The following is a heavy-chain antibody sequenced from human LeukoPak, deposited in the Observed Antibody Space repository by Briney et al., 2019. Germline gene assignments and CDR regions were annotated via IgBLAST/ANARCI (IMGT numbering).Heavy chain of an antibody. Sequence: GGSLRLSCAASGFTFSGYGIHWVRQAPGKGLEWVAFLSYDGSNKFYADSVKGRFTISRDNSENTLYLQMNSLKAEDTAVYYCARGLHKNGWYYFDYWGQGTLVTVSS. J-gene: IGHJ4*02. CDR3: ARGLHKNGWYYFDY. D-gene: IGHD6-19*01. V-gene: IGHV3-33*01. CDR1: GFTFSGYG. CDR2: LSYDGSNK.